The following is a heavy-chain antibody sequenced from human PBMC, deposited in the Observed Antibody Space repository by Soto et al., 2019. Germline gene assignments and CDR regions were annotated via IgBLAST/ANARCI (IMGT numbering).Heavy chain of an antibody. CDR3: VSDRGCGHASVPYS. CDR2: ISYDGSLQ. Sequence: QAQLVESGGGVVQPGRSLRLSCAASGFAFSSYGMHWVRQAPGTGLEWVAVISYDGSLQHYADSVKGRFTISRDNSKNMVLLQMSSLRAEDTAVYYCVSDRGCGHASVPYSWGQGTLVSVSS. V-gene: IGHV3-30*03. J-gene: IGHJ4*02. D-gene: IGHD3-10*01. CDR1: GFAFSSYG.